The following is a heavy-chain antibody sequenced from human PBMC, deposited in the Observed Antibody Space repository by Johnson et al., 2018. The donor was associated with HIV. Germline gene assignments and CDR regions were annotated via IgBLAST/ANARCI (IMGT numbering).Heavy chain of an antibody. Sequence: VQLVESGGGVVQPGGSLRLSCAASGFTFSSYAMSWVRQAPGKGLEWVSAISGSGGSTYYADSVKGRFTIPRDDSENTLYLQMNSLKIEDTAVYYCTPTYYYDSSGYLPPAGAFDIWGQGTMVTVSS. CDR1: GFTFSSYA. CDR3: TPTYYYDSSGYLPPAGAFDI. V-gene: IGHV3-23*04. CDR2: ISGSGGST. J-gene: IGHJ3*02. D-gene: IGHD3-22*01.